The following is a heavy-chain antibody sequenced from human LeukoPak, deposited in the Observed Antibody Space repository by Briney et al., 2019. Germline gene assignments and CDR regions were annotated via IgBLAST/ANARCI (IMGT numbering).Heavy chain of an antibody. Sequence: GESLKISCKGSGYSFTSYWIGWVRQMPEKGLEWMGIIYPGDSDTRYSPSFQGQVTISADKSISTASLQWSSLKASDTAMYYCARRARVRGVITLDTFDIWGQGTTVTVSS. D-gene: IGHD3-10*01. CDR1: GYSFTSYW. CDR2: IYPGDSDT. CDR3: ARRARVRGVITLDTFDI. J-gene: IGHJ3*02. V-gene: IGHV5-51*01.